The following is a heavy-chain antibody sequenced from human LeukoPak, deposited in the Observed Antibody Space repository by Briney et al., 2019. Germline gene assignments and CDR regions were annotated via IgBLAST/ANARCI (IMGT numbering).Heavy chain of an antibody. Sequence: GESLKISCKGSGXSFTSYWSGWVRQMPGKGLEWMGIIYPGDSDTRYSPSFQGQFTISADKSISTAYLQWSSLKASDTAMYYCARPRIAAAGLDAFDIWGQGTMVTVSS. V-gene: IGHV5-51*01. J-gene: IGHJ3*02. CDR3: ARPRIAAAGLDAFDI. CDR2: IYPGDSDT. CDR1: GXSFTSYW. D-gene: IGHD6-13*01.